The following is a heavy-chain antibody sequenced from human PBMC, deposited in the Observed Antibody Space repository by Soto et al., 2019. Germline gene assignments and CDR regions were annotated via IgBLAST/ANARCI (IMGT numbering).Heavy chain of an antibody. CDR3: AKNYDDYYFDY. CDR2: IGGGGGSI. V-gene: IGHV3-23*01. J-gene: IGHJ4*02. D-gene: IGHD3-3*01. CDR1: GFSFSTYA. Sequence: GSLRLSCAASGFSFSTYAMNWVRQAPGKRLEWVSVIGGGGGSIYYADYVKGRFTISRDNSKNTLYLQMNSLRVEDTAVYYCAKNYDDYYFDYWGQGSLVTVSS.